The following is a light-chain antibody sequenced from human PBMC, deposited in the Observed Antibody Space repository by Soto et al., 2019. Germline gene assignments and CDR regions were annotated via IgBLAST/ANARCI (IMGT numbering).Light chain of an antibody. J-gene: IGKJ5*01. CDR1: QSISSW. CDR2: DAS. CDR3: QHYVERSPIT. V-gene: IGKV1-5*01. Sequence: DIQMTQSPSTLSGSVGDRVTITCRASQSISSWLAWYQQKPGKAPKLLIYDASSRATGIPDRFSGSGSGTDFTLTISRLEPEDFALYYCQHYVERSPITFGQGTRLEI.